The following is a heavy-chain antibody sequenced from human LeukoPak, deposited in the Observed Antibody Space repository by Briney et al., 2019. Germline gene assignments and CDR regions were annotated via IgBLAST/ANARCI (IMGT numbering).Heavy chain of an antibody. V-gene: IGHV4-38-2*01. CDR2: IYRSGST. CDR3: TRCGSGSYYTYYYYGMDV. J-gene: IGHJ6*04. Sequence: SETLSLTCAVSGYSISSGYYWGWIRQPPGKGLEWIGSIYRSGSTYYNPSLKSRVPISVDTSKNQFSLKLSSVTAADTAVYYCTRCGSGSYYTYYYYGMDVWGKGTTVTVSS. D-gene: IGHD3-10*01. CDR1: GYSISSGYY.